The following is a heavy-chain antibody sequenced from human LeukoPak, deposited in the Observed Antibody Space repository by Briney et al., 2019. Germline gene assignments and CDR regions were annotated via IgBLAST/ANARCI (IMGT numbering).Heavy chain of an antibody. CDR1: GFSLSTSGVG. V-gene: IGHV2-5*02. Sequence: ESGPTLVKPTQTLTLTCTFSGFSLSTSGVGVGWIRQPPGKALEWLALIYWDDDKRYSPSLKSRLTITKDTSENQVVLTMTNMDPVDTATYYCAHEGAYGDYFDYWGQGTLVTVSS. D-gene: IGHD4-17*01. CDR3: AHEGAYGDYFDY. CDR2: IYWDDDK. J-gene: IGHJ4*02.